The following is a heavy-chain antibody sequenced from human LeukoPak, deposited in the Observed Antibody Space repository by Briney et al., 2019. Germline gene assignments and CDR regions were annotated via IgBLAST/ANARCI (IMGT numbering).Heavy chain of an antibody. CDR3: AKVVGMHFYMDV. CDR1: GFTFSSYG. V-gene: IGHV3-30*02. J-gene: IGHJ6*03. D-gene: IGHD2-8*01. Sequence: GGSLRLSCAASGFTFSSYGMHWVRQAPGKGLEWVTFIRYDGSNKYYADSVKGRFTISRDNSKNTLYLQMNSLRTEDTAVYYCAKVVGMHFYMDVWGKGTTVTVSS. CDR2: IRYDGSNK.